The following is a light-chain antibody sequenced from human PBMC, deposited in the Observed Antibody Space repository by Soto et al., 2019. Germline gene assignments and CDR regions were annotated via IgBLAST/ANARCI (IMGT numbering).Light chain of an antibody. Sequence: QSVLTQPPSVSGAPGQRVTISCTGSSSNIGSGYDVHWYQQLPGTAPKLLIYGNNNRPSGVPDRFSGSKSGTSASLAITGLQAEDEADYYCQSYDSSLSGSEVVFGGGTQLPS. V-gene: IGLV1-40*01. CDR1: SSNIGSGYD. J-gene: IGLJ2*01. CDR3: QSYDSSLSGSEVV. CDR2: GNN.